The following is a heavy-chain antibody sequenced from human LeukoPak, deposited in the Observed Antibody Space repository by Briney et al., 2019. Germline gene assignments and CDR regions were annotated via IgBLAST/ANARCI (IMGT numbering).Heavy chain of an antibody. D-gene: IGHD5-24*01. Sequence: ASVKVSCKASGGTFSSCAISWVRQAPGQGLEWMGRIIPIFGTANYAQKFQGRVTITTDESTSTAYMELSSLRSEDTAGYYCARGGPSNGYNLGDLDYWGQGIMVTVSS. V-gene: IGHV1-69*05. CDR1: GGTFSSCA. CDR3: ARGGPSNGYNLGDLDY. J-gene: IGHJ4*02. CDR2: IIPIFGTA.